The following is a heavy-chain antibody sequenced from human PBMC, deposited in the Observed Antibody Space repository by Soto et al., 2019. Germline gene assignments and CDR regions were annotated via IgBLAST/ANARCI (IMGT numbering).Heavy chain of an antibody. Sequence: SETLSLTCSVSGYSVSSSDYYWAWIRQPPGKGLEWIGSMLYSGLTYYNPSLKSRVTLSVDTSKNQFSVRLNSVTASDTAVDYCAPLSVSLSGPYGIHVWGQGTTVTVSS. V-gene: IGHV4-39*01. D-gene: IGHD2-15*01. CDR2: MLYSGLT. J-gene: IGHJ6*02. CDR3: APLSVSLSGPYGIHV. CDR1: GYSVSSSDYY.